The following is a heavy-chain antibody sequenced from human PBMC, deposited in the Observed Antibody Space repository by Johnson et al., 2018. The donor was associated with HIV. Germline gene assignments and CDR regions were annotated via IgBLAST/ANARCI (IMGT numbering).Heavy chain of an antibody. CDR3: ARRSGTWDAFDI. V-gene: IGHV3-33*01. D-gene: IGHD1-26*01. CDR2: IRYDGSNK. CDR1: GFTFSRYG. J-gene: IGHJ3*02. Sequence: QVQLVESGGGVVQPGRSLRLSCAASGFTFSRYGMHWVRQAPGKGLEWVAFIRYDGSNKYYADSVKGRFTISRDNSKNTLYLQMNSLRAEDTALYYCARRSGTWDAFDIWGQGTMVTVSS.